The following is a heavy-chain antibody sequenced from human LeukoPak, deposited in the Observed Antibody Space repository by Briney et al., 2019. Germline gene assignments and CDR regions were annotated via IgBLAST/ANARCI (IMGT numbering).Heavy chain of an antibody. D-gene: IGHD4/OR15-4a*01. Sequence: GSLRLSCAASGFTFSNYCVTWVRQAPGKALEWVSSISGSGDSTYYADSVKSRFTISRDNSKNTLYLQMNSLRVEDTAIYYCAKYGAPGWSGYLDYWGQGTLVTVSS. V-gene: IGHV3-23*01. CDR2: ISGSGDST. CDR3: AKYGAPGWSGYLDY. J-gene: IGHJ4*02. CDR1: GFTFSNYC.